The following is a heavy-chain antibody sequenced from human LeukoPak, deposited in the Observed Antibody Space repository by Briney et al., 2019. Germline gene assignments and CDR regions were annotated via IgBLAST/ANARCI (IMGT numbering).Heavy chain of an antibody. V-gene: IGHV4-59*01. J-gene: IGHJ3*02. Sequence: PSETLSLTCTVSGGSISSYYWSWIRQPAGKGLEWIGFIYYRGSTNYNPSLESRVTISVDTSKNRFSLKLSSVTAADTAVYYCARDRYSGYDGFGAFDIWGQGTMVTVSS. CDR1: GGSISSYY. CDR2: IYYRGST. CDR3: ARDRYSGYDGFGAFDI. D-gene: IGHD5-12*01.